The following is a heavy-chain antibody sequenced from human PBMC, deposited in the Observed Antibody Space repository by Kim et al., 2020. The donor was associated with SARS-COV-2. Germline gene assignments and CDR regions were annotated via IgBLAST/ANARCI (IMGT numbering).Heavy chain of an antibody. D-gene: IGHD6-19*01. V-gene: IGHV3-21*01. Sequence: GGSLRLSCAASGFTFSSYSLNWVRQAPGKGLEWVSSISGSSHYIYYAHSVKGRFTISRDNAKNSLYLQMNSLRAEDTAVYYCARDPGIAVAGTLPDYWG. CDR3: ARDPGIAVAGTLPDY. CDR2: ISGSSHYI. J-gene: IGHJ4*01. CDR1: GFTFSSYS.